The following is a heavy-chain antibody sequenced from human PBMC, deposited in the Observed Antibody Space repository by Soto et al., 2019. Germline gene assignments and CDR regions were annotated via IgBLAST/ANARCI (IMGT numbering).Heavy chain of an antibody. CDR2: ISGYNGKT. D-gene: IGHD3-10*01. CDR3: ARGWYCSGSFFGGWYYYGMDV. V-gene: IGHV1-18*01. CDR1: GYTFSSYG. Sequence: ASVKVSCKASGYTFSSYGISWVRQAPGQGLEWMGWISGYNGKTNYAQKFQDRVTMTTDTSTSTVYMELSRLRSDDTAVYYCARGWYCSGSFFGGWYYYGMDVWGQGTTVTVSS. J-gene: IGHJ6*02.